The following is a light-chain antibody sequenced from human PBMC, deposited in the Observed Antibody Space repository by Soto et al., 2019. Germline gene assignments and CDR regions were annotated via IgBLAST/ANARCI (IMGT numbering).Light chain of an antibody. Sequence: EIVMTQSPGTLSLSPGERATLSCRASQSVSSPYLAWHQQKPGQAPRLLIYGTSNRATGIPDRFSGSGSGTDFTLIISILEPEASAVYYCQQYGSSPITFGQGTRLEIK. CDR3: QQYGSSPIT. J-gene: IGKJ5*01. CDR1: QSVSSPY. CDR2: GTS. V-gene: IGKV3-20*01.